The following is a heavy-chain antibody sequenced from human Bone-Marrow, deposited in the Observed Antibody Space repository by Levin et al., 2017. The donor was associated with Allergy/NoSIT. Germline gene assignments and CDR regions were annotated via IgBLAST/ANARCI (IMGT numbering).Heavy chain of an antibody. CDR3: ARGGQTSTFFDY. CDR1: GFSFSSYE. Sequence: GGSLRLSCAVSGFSFSSYEMNWVRQAPGKGLEWISYISSLGYTIYNADSVKGRFTISRDNAKNSLYLQMNSLRAEDTAIYYCARGGQTSTFFDYWGQGTLVTVSS. V-gene: IGHV3-48*03. CDR2: ISSLGYTI. D-gene: IGHD1/OR15-1a*01. J-gene: IGHJ4*02.